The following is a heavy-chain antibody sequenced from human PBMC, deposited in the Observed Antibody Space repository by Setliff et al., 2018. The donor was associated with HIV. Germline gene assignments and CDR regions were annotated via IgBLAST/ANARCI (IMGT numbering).Heavy chain of an antibody. CDR1: GFSLSTTGVA. D-gene: IGHD5-18*01. CDR2: IYWDDHK. CDR3: AQIRADSYGYGALGF. Sequence: SGPTLVNPTQTLTLTCTFSGFSLSTTGVAVGWIRQPPGKALEWLALIYWDDHKQYSPSLKNRLTITKDTSKNQVVLTMTNMDPVGTATYYCAQIRADSYGYGALGFWGQGTLVTVSS. J-gene: IGHJ4*01. V-gene: IGHV2-5*02.